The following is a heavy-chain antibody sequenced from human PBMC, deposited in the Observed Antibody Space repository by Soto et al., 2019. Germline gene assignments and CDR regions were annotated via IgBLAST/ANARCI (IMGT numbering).Heavy chain of an antibody. V-gene: IGHV1-69*01. D-gene: IGHD2-2*01. CDR3: ASPGGDIVVAHYGMDV. CDR1: GGTFSSYA. CDR2: IIPIFGRA. Sequence: QVQLVQSGAEVKKPGSSVKVSCKASGGTFSSYAISWVRQAPGQGLEWMGGIIPIFGRANYAQKFQGRVTITADESTSKAYMELSSLRSEDTAVYYCASPGGDIVVAHYGMDVWGQGTTVTVSS. J-gene: IGHJ6*02.